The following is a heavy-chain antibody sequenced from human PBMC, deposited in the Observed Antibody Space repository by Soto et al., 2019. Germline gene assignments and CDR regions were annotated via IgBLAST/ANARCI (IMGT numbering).Heavy chain of an antibody. CDR1: GFTFSSYA. D-gene: IGHD2-15*01. J-gene: IGHJ4*02. CDR3: AVHRAATRAFDY. CDR2: ISGSGGST. Sequence: EVQLLESGGGLVQPGGSLRLSCAASGFTFSSYAMSWVRQAPGKGLEWVSAISGSGGSTYYADSVKGRFTISRDNSKNTLYLQMNSLRAEDTAVYYCAVHRAATRAFDYWGQGTLVTVSS. V-gene: IGHV3-23*01.